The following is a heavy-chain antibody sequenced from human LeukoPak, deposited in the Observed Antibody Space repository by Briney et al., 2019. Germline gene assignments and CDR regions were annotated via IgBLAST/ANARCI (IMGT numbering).Heavy chain of an antibody. CDR2: IHHSGPT. Sequence: PSETLSLTCTVSGGSLINTLYYWTWIRQHPGKGLEWIVFIHHSGPTFYNPSLTSRVTMSIDTSEKQFSLMLTSVTDADTAVYYCARGVYAGGGSSRGTDSWGQGTLVTVSS. D-gene: IGHD2-8*01. J-gene: IGHJ5*01. CDR1: GGSLINTLYY. V-gene: IGHV4-31*03. CDR3: ARGVYAGGGSSRGTDS.